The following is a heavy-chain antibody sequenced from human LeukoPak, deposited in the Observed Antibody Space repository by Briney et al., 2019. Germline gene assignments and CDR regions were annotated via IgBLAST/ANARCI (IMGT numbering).Heavy chain of an antibody. V-gene: IGHV1-2*02. J-gene: IGHJ3*02. CDR1: GSTFTGYY. Sequence: GASVKVSCKASGSTFTGYYMHWVRQAPGQGLEWMGWINPNSGGTNYAQKFQGRVTMTRDTSISTAYVELRSLRSDDTAVYYCARDFEAYDAFDIWGQGTMVTVSS. CDR2: INPNSGGT. CDR3: ARDFEAYDAFDI.